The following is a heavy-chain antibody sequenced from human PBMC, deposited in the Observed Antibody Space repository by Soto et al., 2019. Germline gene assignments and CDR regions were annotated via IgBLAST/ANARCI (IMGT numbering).Heavy chain of an antibody. V-gene: IGHV3-7*01. CDR2: TNQDGSQK. CDR3: ARPGETGGADY. J-gene: IGHJ4*02. Sequence: EVQLVESGGDVVQPGGSLRLSCAASGISFKNYWMGWVRQAPGEGLEWVAKTNQDGSQKYYVDSVKGRFTISRDNTRNSLSLQVNSLRAEDTAVYYCARPGETGGADYWGQGALVSVSS. D-gene: IGHD1-1*01. CDR1: GISFKNYW.